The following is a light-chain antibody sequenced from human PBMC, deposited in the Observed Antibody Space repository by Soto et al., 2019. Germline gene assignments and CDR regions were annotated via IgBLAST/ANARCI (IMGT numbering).Light chain of an antibody. CDR1: SSNIGAGYN. CDR3: QSYDSSLRGVL. J-gene: IGLJ2*01. V-gene: IGLV1-40*01. CDR2: GDI. Sequence: QSVLTQPPSVSGAPGQRVTISCTGSSSNIGAGYNVHWYQQLPGTAPKLFIYGDIDRPSGVPDRFSGSKSGTSASLAITGLQAEDEADYYCQSYDSSLRGVLFGGGTKLTVL.